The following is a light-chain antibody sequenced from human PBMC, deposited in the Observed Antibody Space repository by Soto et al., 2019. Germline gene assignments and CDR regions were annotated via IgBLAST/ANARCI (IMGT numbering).Light chain of an antibody. V-gene: IGLV1-40*01. CDR3: QSYDSRGSVV. Sequence: QSVLTQPPSVSGAPGQRVTISCTGSSSNIGAGYDVHWYQQLPGTAPKLLIYGNSNRPSGVPDRFSGSKSGTSASLAITGLQAEDEADYYCQSYDSRGSVVFGGGTKVTVL. CDR1: SSNIGAGYD. J-gene: IGLJ2*01. CDR2: GNS.